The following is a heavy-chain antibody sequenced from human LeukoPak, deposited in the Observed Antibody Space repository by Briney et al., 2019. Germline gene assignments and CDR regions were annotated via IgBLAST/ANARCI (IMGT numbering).Heavy chain of an antibody. CDR1: GDIFTNHG. J-gene: IGHJ4*02. D-gene: IGHD6-19*01. V-gene: IGHV1-18*01. CDR3: AREPGVAAAAVPFDY. CDR2: ISAYNGNT. Sequence: ASVKVSCKTSGDIFTNHGISWVRLAPGQGLEWMAWISAYNGNTEYSQNFQGRVTMTMDTSTSTAYMELKSLTADDTAIYYCAREPGVAAAAVPFDYWGQGTLVTVSS.